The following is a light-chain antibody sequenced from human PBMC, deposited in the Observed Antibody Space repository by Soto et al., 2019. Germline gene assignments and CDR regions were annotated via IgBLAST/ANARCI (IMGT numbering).Light chain of an antibody. CDR3: ISYTNSISLYV. V-gene: IGLV2-14*01. J-gene: IGLJ1*01. Sequence: QSALTQPASVSGSPGQSITISCTGTSSDVGSYNYVSWYQHHPGKAPKLMIYEVSSRPSGVSDRFSGSKSGNTASLTISGLQAEDEPDYYCISYTNSISLYVFGAGTKLTVL. CDR1: SSDVGSYNY. CDR2: EVS.